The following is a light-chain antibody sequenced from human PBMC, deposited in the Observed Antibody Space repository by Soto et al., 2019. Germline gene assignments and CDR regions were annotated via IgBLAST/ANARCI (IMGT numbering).Light chain of an antibody. CDR3: RQYGSSPPYT. CDR1: QSVSSSY. Sequence: EIALTQFPGTLSFSAGEKTTRSSTAIQSVSSSYLAWYQQKPGQAPRLLIYGASSRATGIPDRFSGSGSGTDFTLTISRLEPEDFAVYYCRQYGSSPPYTFGQGTKVDIK. V-gene: IGKV3-20*01. J-gene: IGKJ2*01. CDR2: GAS.